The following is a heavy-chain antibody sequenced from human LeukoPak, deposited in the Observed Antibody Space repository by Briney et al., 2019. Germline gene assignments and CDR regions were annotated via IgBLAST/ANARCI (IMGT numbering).Heavy chain of an antibody. CDR2: INPNSGGT. V-gene: IGHV1-2*02. Sequence: GASVKVSCKSSGYTFTGYYMHWVRQAPGQGLEWMGWINPNSGGTNYAQKFQGRVTMTGDTSISTAYMELSRLRSDDTAVYYCARAMWVYSSSSNFDYWGQGTLVTVSS. D-gene: IGHD6-6*01. CDR3: ARAMWVYSSSSNFDY. CDR1: GYTFTGYY. J-gene: IGHJ4*02.